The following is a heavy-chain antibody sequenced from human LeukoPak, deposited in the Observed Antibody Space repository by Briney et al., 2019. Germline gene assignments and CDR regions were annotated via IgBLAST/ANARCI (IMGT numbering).Heavy chain of an antibody. CDR2: ISGSGGST. V-gene: IGHV3-23*01. CDR3: AKDLVRGTPRPYYYYGMDV. Sequence: GGSLRLSCAPSGFTFSSYATRWVRQAPGKGLEWVSAISGSGGSTYYADSVKGRFTNSRDNSKNTLYLKMNSLKAEDTAVYYWAKDLVRGTPRPYYYYGMDVWGKGTTVTVSS. J-gene: IGHJ6*04. D-gene: IGHD3-10*01. CDR1: GFTFSSYA.